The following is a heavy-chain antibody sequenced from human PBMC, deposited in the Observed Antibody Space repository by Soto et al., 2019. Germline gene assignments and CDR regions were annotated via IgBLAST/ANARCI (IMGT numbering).Heavy chain of an antibody. V-gene: IGHV3-74*01. D-gene: IGHD6-13*01. CDR3: AREYGSSRYFDY. CDR2: INSDGSST. CDR1: GFTFSSYW. Sequence: EVQLVESGGGLVQSGGSLRLSCAASGFTFSSYWMHWVRQAPGKGLVWVSRINSDGSSTSYADSVKGRFTISRDNAKNTLYLQMNSLRVEDTAVYYCAREYGSSRYFDYWGQGTLVTVSS. J-gene: IGHJ4*02.